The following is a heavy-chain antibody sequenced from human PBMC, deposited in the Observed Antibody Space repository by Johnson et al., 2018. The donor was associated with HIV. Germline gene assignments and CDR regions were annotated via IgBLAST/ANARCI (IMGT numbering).Heavy chain of an antibody. CDR3: AKDGDFWTLASSAFDI. J-gene: IGHJ3*02. CDR1: GFTLSSYD. D-gene: IGHD3/OR15-3a*01. Sequence: VQLVESGGGLVQPGGSLRLSCAASGFTLSSYDMHWVRQATGKGLEWVSEIDTAGDTYYPGSVKGRFTTSRENAKNSLYLQMNSLRAEDTAVYYCAKDGDFWTLASSAFDIWGQGTMVTVSS. CDR2: IDTAGDT. V-gene: IGHV3-13*01.